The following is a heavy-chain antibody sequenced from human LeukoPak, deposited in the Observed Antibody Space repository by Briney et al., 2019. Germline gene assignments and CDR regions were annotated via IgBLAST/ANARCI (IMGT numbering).Heavy chain of an antibody. Sequence: GGSLRLSCAVSGFTLTSYGMHWVRQAPGRGLEWVAFIRDDGSDKYYADSVKGRFTISRDNSKNTLYLQMNSLRAEDTAVYYCATTLTHYYGHPVGAFDIWGQGTMVTVSS. CDR2: IRDDGSDK. V-gene: IGHV3-30*02. D-gene: IGHD3-10*01. CDR3: ATTLTHYYGHPVGAFDI. CDR1: GFTLTSYG. J-gene: IGHJ3*02.